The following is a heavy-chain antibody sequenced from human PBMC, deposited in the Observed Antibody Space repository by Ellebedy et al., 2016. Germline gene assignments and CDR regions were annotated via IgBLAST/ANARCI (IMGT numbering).Heavy chain of an antibody. CDR3: ASAKGDV. CDR2: INHSGYT. J-gene: IGHJ6*03. Sequence: SETLSLXCAVDGGSFSAYYWSWIRQPPGKGLEWIGEINHSGYTNYNPSLKSRVTISVDTSKSQFSLKLSSVAAADTAVYYCASAKGDVWGKGTTVTVSS. CDR1: GGSFSAYY. V-gene: IGHV4-34*01.